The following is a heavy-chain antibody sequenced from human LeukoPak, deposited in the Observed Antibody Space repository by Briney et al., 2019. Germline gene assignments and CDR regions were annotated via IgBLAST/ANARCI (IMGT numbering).Heavy chain of an antibody. V-gene: IGHV2-5*05. CDR2: IYWDDDR. J-gene: IGHJ4*02. CDR1: GFSLSTSGVG. Sequence: SGPTLVKPTQTLTLTCTFSGFSLSTSGVGVGWIRQPPGKAPEWLALIYWDDDRRYGPSLKSRLTITKDTSKNQVVLTMTNVDPLDTATYYCANRRGTSGWSEGYFDYWGQGTLVTVSS. CDR3: ANRRGTSGWSEGYFDY. D-gene: IGHD6-19*01.